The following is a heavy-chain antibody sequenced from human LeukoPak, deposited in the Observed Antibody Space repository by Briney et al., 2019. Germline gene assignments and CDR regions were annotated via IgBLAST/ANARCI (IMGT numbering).Heavy chain of an antibody. CDR1: GGSISSYY. CDR2: IYYSGST. J-gene: IGHJ4*02. D-gene: IGHD3-3*01. Sequence: SETLSLTCTVSGGSISSYYWSWIRQPPGKGLEWIGYIYYSGSTNYNPSLKSRVTISVDTSKNQFSLKLSSVTAADTAVYYCAREALNPTYYDFWSGYYYFDYWGQGTLVTVSS. V-gene: IGHV4-59*12. CDR3: AREALNPTYYDFWSGYYYFDY.